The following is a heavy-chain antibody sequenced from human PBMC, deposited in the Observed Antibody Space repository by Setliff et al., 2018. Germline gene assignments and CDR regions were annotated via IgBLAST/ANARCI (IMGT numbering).Heavy chain of an antibody. D-gene: IGHD3-3*01. CDR2: ISGYSGDT. CDR3: ARVTGVTTFGVIMKDFEF. J-gene: IGHJ4*02. Sequence: ASVKVSCKASGYTFRSYGITWVRQAPGRGLEWLGWISGYSGDTSYAQKFQDRVTLTTDTSTSTAYMEMRSLTSDDTAVYYCARVTGVTTFGVIMKDFEFWGQGTLVTVSS. V-gene: IGHV1-18*01. CDR1: GYTFRSYG.